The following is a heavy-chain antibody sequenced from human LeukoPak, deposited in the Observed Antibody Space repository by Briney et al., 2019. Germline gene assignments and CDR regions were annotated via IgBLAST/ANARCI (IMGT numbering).Heavy chain of an antibody. CDR1: GFTFSIYA. D-gene: IGHD3-22*01. V-gene: IGHV3-23*01. CDR2: ISGSGGTA. Sequence: GGSLRLSCAASGFTFSIYAMSWVRQAPGRGLEWVSAISGSGGTAYYADSVKGRFTISRDNSKNTLYLQMNSLRAEDTAVYYCAKKGYYDGSGYYMYYFDHWGQGTLVTVSS. J-gene: IGHJ4*02. CDR3: AKKGYYDGSGYYMYYFDH.